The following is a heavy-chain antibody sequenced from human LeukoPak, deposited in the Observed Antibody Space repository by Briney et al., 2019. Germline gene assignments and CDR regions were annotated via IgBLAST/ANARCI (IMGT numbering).Heavy chain of an antibody. Sequence: GGSLRLPCAASGFTFSSYAMSWVRQAPGKGLEWASAISGSGGSTYYADSVKGRFTISRDNSKNTLYLQMNSLRAEGTAVYYCAKPTAMAKYWGQGTLVTVSS. V-gene: IGHV3-23*01. J-gene: IGHJ4*02. CDR3: AKPTAMAKY. CDR2: ISGSGGST. CDR1: GFTFSSYA. D-gene: IGHD5-18*01.